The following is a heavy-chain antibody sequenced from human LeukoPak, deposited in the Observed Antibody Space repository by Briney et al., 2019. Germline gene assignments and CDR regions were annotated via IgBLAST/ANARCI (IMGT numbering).Heavy chain of an antibody. CDR2: IYTSGST. Sequence: SETLSLTCTVSGGSISSGSYYWSWIRQPAGKGLEWIGRIYTSGSTNYNPSLKSRVAISVDTSKNQFSLKLSSVTAADTAVYXXXXGIVVVAQLGYYYYYMDVWGKGTTVTISS. D-gene: IGHD2-15*01. CDR3: XXGIVVVAQLGYYYYYMDV. J-gene: IGHJ6*03. CDR1: GGSISSGSYY. V-gene: IGHV4-61*02.